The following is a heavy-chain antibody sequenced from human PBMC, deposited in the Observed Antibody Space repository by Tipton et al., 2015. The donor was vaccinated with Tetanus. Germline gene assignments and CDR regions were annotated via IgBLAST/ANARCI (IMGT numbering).Heavy chain of an antibody. CDR1: GVSISSSSYY. Sequence: TLSLTCTVSGVSISSSSYYWGWIRQPPGKGLEWIGSIYDSESTYYNPSLKSRVTISIDTSNNQFSLNLSSVTAADTAVYYCVRAGRYCSGTNCLAWRRFDPWGQGTLVTVSS. D-gene: IGHD2-2*01. CDR3: VRAGRYCSGTNCLAWRRFDP. CDR2: IYDSEST. V-gene: IGHV4-39*07. J-gene: IGHJ5*02.